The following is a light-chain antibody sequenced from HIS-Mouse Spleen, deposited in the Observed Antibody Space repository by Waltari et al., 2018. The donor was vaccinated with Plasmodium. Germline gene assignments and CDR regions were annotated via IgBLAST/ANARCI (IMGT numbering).Light chain of an antibody. J-gene: IGLJ2*01. CDR3: QSADSSGTYRV. CDR2: KDR. V-gene: IGLV3-25*03. CDR1: ALPKQY. Sequence: SYELTQPPSVSVSPGQTARITCSGDALPKQYAYWYQQKPGQAPVLVRYKDRERPSGIPERFSGSSSGTTVTLTISGVQAEDEADYYCQSADSSGTYRVFGGGTKPTVL.